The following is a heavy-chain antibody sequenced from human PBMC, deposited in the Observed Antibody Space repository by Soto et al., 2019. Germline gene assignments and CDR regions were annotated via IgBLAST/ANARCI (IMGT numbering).Heavy chain of an antibody. Sequence: SETLSLTCIVSGGSITRRSSYWAWIRQPPGKGLEWVGTFYDGNTYHNPSLRSRITIAVDTSKNQFSLKLNSVAAADTAFYYCATTRGLAVGGSFDYWGQGMLVSV. V-gene: IGHV4-39*01. J-gene: IGHJ4*02. CDR1: GGSITRRSSY. CDR2: FYDGNT. D-gene: IGHD3-10*01. CDR3: ATTRGLAVGGSFDY.